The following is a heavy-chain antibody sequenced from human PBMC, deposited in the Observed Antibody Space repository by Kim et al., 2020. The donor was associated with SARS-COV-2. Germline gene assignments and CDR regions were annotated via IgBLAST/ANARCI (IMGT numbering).Heavy chain of an antibody. J-gene: IGHJ5*02. CDR1: GYTFTSYA. V-gene: IGHV7-4-1*02. D-gene: IGHD5-18*01. CDR2: INTNTGNP. Sequence: ASVKVSCKASGYTFTSYAMNWVRQAPGQGLEWMGWINTNTGNPTYAQGFTGRFVFSLDTSVSTAYLQISSLKAEDTAVYYCARGWIQLWFRPNWFDPWGQGTLVTVSS. CDR3: ARGWIQLWFRPNWFDP.